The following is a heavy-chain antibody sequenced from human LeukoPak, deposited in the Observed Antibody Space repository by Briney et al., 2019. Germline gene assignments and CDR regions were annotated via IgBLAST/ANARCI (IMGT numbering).Heavy chain of an antibody. D-gene: IGHD2-15*01. V-gene: IGHV3-30*03. Sequence: PGGSLSLSCAASGFTFSTYGMHWVRQRPGRGLEWLSFISYDGSYKSYADSVKGRFTISRDNPKNTLYLQMNSLSSEDTAVYYCGTRGCSGGSCYSADYWGQGTLVTVSS. CDR2: ISYDGSYK. J-gene: IGHJ4*02. CDR3: GTRGCSGGSCYSADY. CDR1: GFTFSTYG.